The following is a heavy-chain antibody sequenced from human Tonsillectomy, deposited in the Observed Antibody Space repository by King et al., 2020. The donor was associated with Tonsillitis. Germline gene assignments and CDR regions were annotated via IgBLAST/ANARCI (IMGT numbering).Heavy chain of an antibody. Sequence: VQLVESGGGLVQPGGSLRLSCAASGFTFSSYAMSWVRQAPGKGLEWVSAISGSGGSTHYADSVKGRFTISRDNSTNTLYLQMNSLRAEDTAVYYCAKLPTFFPDEYYYYGLDVWGQGTTVTVSS. CDR2: ISGSGGST. CDR3: AKLPTFFPDEYYYYGLDV. J-gene: IGHJ6*02. CDR1: GFTFSSYA. D-gene: IGHD3-16*01. V-gene: IGHV3-23*04.